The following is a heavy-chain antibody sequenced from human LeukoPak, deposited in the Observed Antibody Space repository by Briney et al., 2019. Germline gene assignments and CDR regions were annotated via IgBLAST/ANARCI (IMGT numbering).Heavy chain of an antibody. Sequence: GASVKVSCKASGYTFTNYAMHWVRQAPGQRLEWMGWINADNGNTKYSQEFQGRVTITRDTSASTAYIELSSLRSEDMAVYYCARGAIQLWAQDIWGQGTMVTVSS. V-gene: IGHV1-3*03. CDR2: INADNGNT. D-gene: IGHD5-18*01. J-gene: IGHJ3*02. CDR3: ARGAIQLWAQDI. CDR1: GYTFTNYA.